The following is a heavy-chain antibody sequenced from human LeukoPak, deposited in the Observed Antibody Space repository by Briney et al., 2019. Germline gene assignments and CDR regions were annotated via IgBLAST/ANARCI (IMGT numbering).Heavy chain of an antibody. Sequence: HPGGSLRLSCAASGFTVSTKYMNWVRQAPGKGLEWVSIPYSGGTTYYADSVKGRFTISRDTSKNTVSFQMNSLRAEDTAVYFCARVGDHYHWNLDLWGRGTLVTVSS. J-gene: IGHJ2*01. CDR3: ARVGDHYHWNLDL. CDR1: GFTVSTKY. CDR2: PYSGGTT. V-gene: IGHV3-53*01. D-gene: IGHD3-10*01.